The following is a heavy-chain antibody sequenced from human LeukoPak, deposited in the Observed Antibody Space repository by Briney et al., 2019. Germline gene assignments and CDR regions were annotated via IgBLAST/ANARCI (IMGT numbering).Heavy chain of an antibody. V-gene: IGHV3-43*02. CDR2: ISGDGGST. J-gene: IGHJ4*02. CDR1: GFTFDDYA. D-gene: IGHD6-13*01. CDR3: ARWGGGSSSWYYFDY. Sequence: GGSLRLSCAASGFTFDDYAMRWVRQAPGKGLEWVSLISGDGGSTYYADSVKGRFTISRDNSKNSLYLQMNSLRTEDTALYYCARWGGGSSSWYYFDYWGQGTLVTVSS.